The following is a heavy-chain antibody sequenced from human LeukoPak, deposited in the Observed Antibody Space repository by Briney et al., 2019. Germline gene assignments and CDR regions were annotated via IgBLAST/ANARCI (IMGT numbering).Heavy chain of an antibody. CDR3: ARISTYQPLLAPSYCYMDV. V-gene: IGHV3-23*01. CDR2: IGGSGYNT. CDR1: GFTFSNYA. J-gene: IGHJ6*03. Sequence: GGPLRLSCAVSGFTFSNYAMTWVRQAPGKGLEWVSTIGGSGYNTYDADSVRGRFAISRDNSKNTLYLQMNSLRADDTAVYYCARISTYQPLLAPSYCYMDVWGKGTTVTVSS. D-gene: IGHD2-2*01.